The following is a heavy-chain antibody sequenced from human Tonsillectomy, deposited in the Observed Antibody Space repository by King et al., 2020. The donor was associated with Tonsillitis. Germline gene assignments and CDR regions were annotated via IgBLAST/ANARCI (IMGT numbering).Heavy chain of an antibody. V-gene: IGHV3-7*01. CDR1: GFTFSNYW. CDR2: LNQDGSGK. CDR3: ATYCSGTSCYTFDY. D-gene: IGHD2-2*02. Sequence: VQLVESGGGLVQPGGSLRLSCATSGFTFSNYWMAWVRQAPGKGLEWVTNLNQDGSGKYYVDSVKGRFTISRDNTKNSLYLQMNSLRAEDTAVYYCATYCSGTSCYTFDYWGRGTLVTVSS. J-gene: IGHJ4*02.